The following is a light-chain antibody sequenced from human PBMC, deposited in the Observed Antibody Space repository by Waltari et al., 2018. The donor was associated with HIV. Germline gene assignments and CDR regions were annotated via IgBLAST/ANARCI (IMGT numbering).Light chain of an antibody. CDR3: QSFQSSDVV. CDR2: EDK. V-gene: IGLV6-57*02. J-gene: IGLJ2*01. CDR1: SGSIASNY. Sequence: NFMLTQPHSVSESPGKTVTISCTGSSGSIASNYVQWFQQRPGSAPTTVIYEDKQRPAGVPGRVSGAIDSSSNSASLTIAGLKPEDEADYYCQSFQSSDVVFGGGTKLTVL.